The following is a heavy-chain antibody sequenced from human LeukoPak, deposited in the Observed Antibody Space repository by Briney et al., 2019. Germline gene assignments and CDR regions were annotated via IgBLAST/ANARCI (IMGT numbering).Heavy chain of an antibody. Sequence: GASVKVSCKASGYTFTSYGISWVRQAPGQGLEWMGRIIPILGIANYAQKFQGRVTITADKSTSTAYMELSSLRSEDTAVYYCASPGYCSSTSCYGGTFYYYYGMDVWGQGTTVTVSS. J-gene: IGHJ6*02. D-gene: IGHD2-2*01. CDR3: ASPGYCSSTSCYGGTFYYYYGMDV. CDR1: GYTFTSYG. V-gene: IGHV1-69*04. CDR2: IIPILGIA.